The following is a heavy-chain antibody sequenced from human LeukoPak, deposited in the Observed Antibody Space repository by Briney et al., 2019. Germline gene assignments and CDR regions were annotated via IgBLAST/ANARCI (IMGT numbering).Heavy chain of an antibody. CDR3: ARDHTGGYYYDSAYGMDV. CDR1: GFTFSDYY. D-gene: IGHD3-22*01. CDR2: ISSSGSTI. J-gene: IGHJ6*02. V-gene: IGHV3-11*01. Sequence: GGSLRLSCAASGFTFSDYYMSRIRQAPGKGLEWVSYISSSGSTIYYADSVKGRFTISRDNAKNSLYLQMNSLRAEDTAVYYCARDHTGGYYYDSAYGMDVWGQGTTVTVSS.